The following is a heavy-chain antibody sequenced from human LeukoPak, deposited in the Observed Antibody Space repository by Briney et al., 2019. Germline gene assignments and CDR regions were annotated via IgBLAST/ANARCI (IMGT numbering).Heavy chain of an antibody. J-gene: IGHJ5*02. CDR3: ARSDWMRWFDP. CDR1: GGSINNYY. CDR2: IYYSGST. D-gene: IGHD1-1*01. Sequence: SETLSLTCTVSGGSINNYYWSWIRQTPGKGLEWIGHIYYSGSTNYNPSLKSRGTISVDTSKNEFSLKLSYVTAADTAVYYCARSDWMRWFDPWGLGTLVTVSS. V-gene: IGHV4-59*08.